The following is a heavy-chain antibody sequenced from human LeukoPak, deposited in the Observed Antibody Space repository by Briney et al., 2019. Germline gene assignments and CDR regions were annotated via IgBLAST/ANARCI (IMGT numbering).Heavy chain of an antibody. V-gene: IGHV4-39*01. Sequence: SETLSLTCAVSGGSISSSSYYWGWIRQPPGKGLEWIGSIYYSGSTYYNPSLKGRVTISVDTSKNQFSLKLSSVTAADTAVYYCARHEGYSYGESRYWGQGTLVTVSS. CDR1: GGSISSSSYY. J-gene: IGHJ4*02. CDR2: IYYSGST. D-gene: IGHD5-18*01. CDR3: ARHEGYSYGESRY.